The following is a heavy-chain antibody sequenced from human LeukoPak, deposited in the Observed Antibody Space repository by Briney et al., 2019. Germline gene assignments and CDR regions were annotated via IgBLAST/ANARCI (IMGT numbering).Heavy chain of an antibody. CDR2: IKSSGSPI. V-gene: IGHV3-48*01. CDR1: GFTFSSYS. J-gene: IGHJ4*02. D-gene: IGHD3-22*01. CDR3: AKDSYDSSGSRYDY. Sequence: GGSLRLSCAASGFTFSSYSMNWVRQAPGKGLEWVAYIKSSGSPIYYADSVKGRFTISRDNYKDTLFLQMNSLRAEDTAIYYCAKDSYDSSGSRYDYWGQGTLVTVSS.